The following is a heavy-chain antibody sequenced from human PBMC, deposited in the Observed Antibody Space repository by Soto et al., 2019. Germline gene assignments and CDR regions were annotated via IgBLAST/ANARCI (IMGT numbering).Heavy chain of an antibody. CDR3: ARVYYDILTGYEYYYYYYLDV. Sequence: GASVKVCCKASGYTLARYDRNWVGQATGEGLEGMGCMTPLSGNTNDAHNLQVSLTMTTDTSLITAYMELRSLRSYDTAVYYCARVYYDILTGYEYYYYYYLDVWGKGTTVTVSS. J-gene: IGHJ6*03. CDR2: MTPLSGNT. CDR1: GYTLARYD. V-gene: IGHV1-18*01. D-gene: IGHD3-9*01.